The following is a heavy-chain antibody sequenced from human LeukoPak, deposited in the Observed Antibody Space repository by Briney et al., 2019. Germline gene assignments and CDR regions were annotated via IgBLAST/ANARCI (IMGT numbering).Heavy chain of an antibody. CDR2: ISAYNGNT. V-gene: IGHV1-18*01. Sequence: ASVKVSCKASGYTFTSYGISWVRQAPGQGLEWMGWISAYNGNTNYAQKLQGRVTMTTDTSTSTAYMELRSLRSDDTAVYYCARDLSADWLLYCFDYWGRGTLVTVSS. CDR3: ARDLSADWLLYCFDY. J-gene: IGHJ4*02. CDR1: GYTFTSYG. D-gene: IGHD3/OR15-3a*01.